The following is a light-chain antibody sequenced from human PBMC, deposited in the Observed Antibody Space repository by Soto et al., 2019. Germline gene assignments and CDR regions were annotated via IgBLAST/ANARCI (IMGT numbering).Light chain of an antibody. Sequence: TQPPSTLSASVGDRVKITCRASQNISIWLAWYQQKPGQAPRLLIYGASNRATGIPDRFSGSGSGTDFTLTISRLEPEEFAVYYCQQYGGSPWTVGQGTKVDIK. V-gene: IGKV3-20*01. J-gene: IGKJ1*01. CDR1: QNISIW. CDR3: QQYGGSPWT. CDR2: GAS.